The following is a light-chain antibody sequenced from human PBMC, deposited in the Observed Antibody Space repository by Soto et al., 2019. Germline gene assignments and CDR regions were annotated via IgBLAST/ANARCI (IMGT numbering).Light chain of an antibody. CDR3: AAGDDSLNGLV. J-gene: IGLJ3*02. V-gene: IGLV1-44*01. Sequence: QSVLTQPPSASGTPGQRVTISCSGSSSNIGSNTVNWYQQLPGTAPKLLIYSNNQRPSGVPDRFSGSKSGTSASLAISGLQSEDEADDYCAAGDDSLNGLVFGGGTKVTVL. CDR1: SSNIGSNT. CDR2: SNN.